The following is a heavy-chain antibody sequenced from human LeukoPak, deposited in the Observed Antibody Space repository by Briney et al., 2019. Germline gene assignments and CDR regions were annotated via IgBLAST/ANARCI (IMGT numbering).Heavy chain of an antibody. CDR1: GGSISSGSYY. Sequence: SETLSLTCTVSGGSISSGSYYWSWIRQPAGKGLEWIGRIYTSGSTNYNPSLKSRVTISVDTSKNQFSLKLSSVTAADTAVYYCARARYSYGHGAFDIWGQGTMVTVSS. CDR3: ARARYSYGHGAFDI. V-gene: IGHV4-61*02. J-gene: IGHJ3*02. D-gene: IGHD5-18*01. CDR2: IYTSGST.